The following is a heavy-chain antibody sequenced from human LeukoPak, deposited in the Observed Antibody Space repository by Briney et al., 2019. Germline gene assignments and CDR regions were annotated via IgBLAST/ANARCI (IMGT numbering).Heavy chain of an antibody. D-gene: IGHD4-17*01. J-gene: IGHJ4*02. V-gene: IGHV3-30*02. CDR2: IRYDGSNK. Sequence: PGGSLRLSCAASGFAFEDYSMHWVRQAPGKGLEWVAFIRYDGSNKYYADSVKGRFTISRDNSKNTLYLQMNSLRAEDTAVYYCAEGQDYGDPGFDYWGQGTLVTVSS. CDR1: GFAFEDYS. CDR3: AEGQDYGDPGFDY.